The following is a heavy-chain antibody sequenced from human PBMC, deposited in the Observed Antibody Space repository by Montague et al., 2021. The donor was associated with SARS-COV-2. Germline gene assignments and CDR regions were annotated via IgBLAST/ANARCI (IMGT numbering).Heavy chain of an antibody. CDR2: IYYSGST. D-gene: IGHD3-22*01. CDR1: GGSISSSSYY. Sequence: SETLSLTCTISGGSISSSSYYWGWIRQPPGKGLEWIGSIYYSGSTYYNPSLKSRVTISVDTSKNKFSLKLSSVTAADTAVYYCASSTYYYDSSGSYAFDIWGQGTMITVSS. CDR3: ASSTYYYDSSGSYAFDI. J-gene: IGHJ3*02. V-gene: IGHV4-39*01.